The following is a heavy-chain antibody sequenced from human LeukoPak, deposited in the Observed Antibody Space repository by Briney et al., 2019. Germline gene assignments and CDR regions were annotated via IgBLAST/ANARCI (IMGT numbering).Heavy chain of an antibody. Sequence: PGGSLRLSCAASGFTFSSYGMHWVRQAPGKGLEWVAVIWYDGSNKYYADSVKGRFTISRDNSKNTLYLQMNSLRAEDTAVYYCARGGTYDFWSGYSSSGYYFDYWGQGTLVTVSS. V-gene: IGHV3-33*01. CDR2: IWYDGSNK. CDR1: GFTFSSYG. CDR3: ARGGTYDFWSGYSSSGYYFDY. D-gene: IGHD3-3*01. J-gene: IGHJ4*02.